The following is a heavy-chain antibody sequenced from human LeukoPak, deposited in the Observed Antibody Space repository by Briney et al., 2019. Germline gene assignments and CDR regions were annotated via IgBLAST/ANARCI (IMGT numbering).Heavy chain of an antibody. Sequence: PGRSLRLSCAASGFTFSSYGMHWVRQAPGKGLEWVAVIWYDGSNKYYADSVKGRFTISRDNSKNTLYLQMNSLRAEDTAVYYCARAGIAVAGNYYYYYGMDVWGQGTTVTVSS. CDR1: GFTFSSYG. J-gene: IGHJ6*02. CDR2: IWYDGSNK. CDR3: ARAGIAVAGNYYYYYGMDV. D-gene: IGHD6-19*01. V-gene: IGHV3-33*01.